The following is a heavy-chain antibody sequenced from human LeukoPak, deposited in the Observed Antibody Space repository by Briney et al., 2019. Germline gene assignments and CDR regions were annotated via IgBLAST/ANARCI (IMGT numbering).Heavy chain of an antibody. D-gene: IGHD6-19*01. CDR1: GFTFSSYG. CDR3: AKPSRSGWYNSHFEH. Sequence: GGSLRLSCAASGFTFSSYGMHWVRQAPGKGLEWVAFIRYDGSNKYYADSVKGRFTISRDDSKNTLYLQMNSLRTEDTAVYYCAKPSRSGWYNSHFEHWGQGTLVTVSS. CDR2: IRYDGSNK. V-gene: IGHV3-30*02. J-gene: IGHJ4*02.